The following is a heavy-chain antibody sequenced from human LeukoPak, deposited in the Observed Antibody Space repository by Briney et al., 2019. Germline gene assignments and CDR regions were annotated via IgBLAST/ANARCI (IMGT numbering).Heavy chain of an antibody. V-gene: IGHV3-48*03. D-gene: IGHD3-9*01. CDR1: GFTFSSYE. J-gene: IGHJ4*02. CDR2: ISSSGSTI. CDR3: ARDRGNTYYDILTGYQNY. Sequence: GGSLRLSCAASGFTFSSYEMNWVRQAPGKGLEWVSYISSSGSTIYYADSVKGRFTISRDNAKNSLYLQMNSLRAEDTAVYYCARDRGNTYYDILTGYQNYWGQGTLVTVSS.